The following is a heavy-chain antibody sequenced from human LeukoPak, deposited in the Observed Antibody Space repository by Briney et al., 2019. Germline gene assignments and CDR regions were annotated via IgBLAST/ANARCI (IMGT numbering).Heavy chain of an antibody. J-gene: IGHJ4*02. V-gene: IGHV4-30-2*01. CDR1: GGSISSGGYS. Sequence: SETLSLTCAVSGGSISSGGYSWSWIRQPPGKGLEWIGYIYHSGSTYYNPSLKSRVTISVDRSKNQFSLKLSSVTAADTAVYYCARGAPTVPTLSYWGQGTLDTVSS. CDR2: IYHSGST. CDR3: ARGAPTVPTLSY. D-gene: IGHD4-17*01.